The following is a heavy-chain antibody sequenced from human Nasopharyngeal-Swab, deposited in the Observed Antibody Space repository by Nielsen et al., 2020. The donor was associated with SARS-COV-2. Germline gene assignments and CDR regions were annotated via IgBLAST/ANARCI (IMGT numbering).Heavy chain of an antibody. CDR3: TSLGTGDY. Sequence: GESLKISCTASGFTFGDYAMSWVRQAPGKGPEWVGFIRSKAYGGTTEYAASVKGRFTISRDDSKSIAYLQMNSLKTEDTAVYYCTSLGTGDYWGQGTLVTVSS. CDR1: GFTFGDYA. J-gene: IGHJ4*02. V-gene: IGHV3-49*04. CDR2: IRSKAYGGTT. D-gene: IGHD1-1*01.